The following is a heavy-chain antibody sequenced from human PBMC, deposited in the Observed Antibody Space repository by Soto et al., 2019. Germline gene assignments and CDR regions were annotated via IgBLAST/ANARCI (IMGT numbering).Heavy chain of an antibody. J-gene: IGHJ3*02. CDR1: GGTFSSYA. CDR2: IIPIFGTA. D-gene: IGHD3-22*01. CDR3: ARSGDSGYYDSSGWAFDI. V-gene: IGHV1-69*13. Sequence: GASVKVSCKASGGTFSSYAISWLRRSAGQGLEWMGGIIPIFGTANYAQKFQGRVTITADESTSTAYTELSSLRSEDTAVYYCARSGDSGYYDSSGWAFDIWGQGTMVTVSS.